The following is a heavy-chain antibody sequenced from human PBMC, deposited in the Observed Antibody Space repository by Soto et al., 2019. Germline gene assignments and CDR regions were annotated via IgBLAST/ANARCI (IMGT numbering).Heavy chain of an antibody. CDR2: IYYSGST. CDR1: GGSISSSSYY. CDR3: ASLEYSISSGPDYYFDD. V-gene: IGHV4-39*01. Sequence: QLQLQESGPGLVKPSETLSLTCTVSGGSISSSSYYWGWIRQPPGKGLERIGSIYYSGSTYYNPSLKSRVTISGDTPKNQFSLKLSSVTAADTAVYYCASLEYSISSGPDYYFDDWGQGTLVTVSP. D-gene: IGHD6-6*01. J-gene: IGHJ4*02.